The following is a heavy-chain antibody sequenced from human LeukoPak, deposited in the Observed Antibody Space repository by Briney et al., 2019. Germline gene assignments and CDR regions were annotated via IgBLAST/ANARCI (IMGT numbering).Heavy chain of an antibody. D-gene: IGHD3-22*01. CDR3: ARFYYFDASGWFDP. Sequence: SETLSLTCTVSGDSISSYYWSWIRQPPGKGLEWIGYIYYSGSTTYNPSLRSRVTISVDTSKNQFSLKLSSVTAADTAMYYRARFYYFDASGWFDPWGQGTPVTVSS. J-gene: IGHJ5*02. CDR2: IYYSGST. V-gene: IGHV4-59*01. CDR1: GDSISSYY.